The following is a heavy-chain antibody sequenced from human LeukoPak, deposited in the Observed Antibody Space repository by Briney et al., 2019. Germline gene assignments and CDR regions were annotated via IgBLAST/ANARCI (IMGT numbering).Heavy chain of an antibody. CDR1: GGSFSGYY. CDR3: ARGPYDSSGYYEIEGTNFDY. J-gene: IGHJ4*02. V-gene: IGHV4-34*01. CDR2: INHSGST. D-gene: IGHD3-22*01. Sequence: SETLSLTCAVYGGSFSGYYWSWIRQPPGKGLEWIGEINHSGSTNYNPSLKSRVTMSVDTSKNQFSLKLSSVTAADTAVYYCARGPYDSSGYYEIEGTNFDYWGQGTLATVSS.